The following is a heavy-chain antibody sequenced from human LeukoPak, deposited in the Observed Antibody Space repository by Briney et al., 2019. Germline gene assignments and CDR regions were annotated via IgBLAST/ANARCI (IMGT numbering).Heavy chain of an antibody. J-gene: IGHJ4*02. CDR2: IRSSGSPI. Sequence: GGSLRLSCAASGFTFSGYSMNWVRQAPGKGLEWASYIRSSGSPIYYADSVKGRFTISRDNAKNSVYLQTNSLRDEDTAVYYCVRDPDALDYWGQGTLVTVSS. V-gene: IGHV3-48*02. CDR3: VRDPDALDY. CDR1: GFTFSGYS.